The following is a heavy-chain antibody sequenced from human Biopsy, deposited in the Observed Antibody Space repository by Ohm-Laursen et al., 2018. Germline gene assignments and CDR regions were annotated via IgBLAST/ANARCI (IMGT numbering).Heavy chain of an antibody. D-gene: IGHD2-21*02. Sequence: ASVKVSCKTTGHTFTDDQIHWVREAPGQWLEWMGFVNPKKGATRYAQKFQGRVTMTSDVSVATAYMELTGLTSDDTAVYFCSREQHYYSAWGQGTLVTVSS. CDR2: VNPKKGAT. J-gene: IGHJ5*02. CDR3: SREQHYYSA. CDR1: GHTFTDDQ. V-gene: IGHV1-2*02.